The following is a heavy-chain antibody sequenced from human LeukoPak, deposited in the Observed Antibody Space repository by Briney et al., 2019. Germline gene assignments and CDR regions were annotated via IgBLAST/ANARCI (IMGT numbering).Heavy chain of an antibody. V-gene: IGHV4-38-2*02. Sequence: SETLSLTCGVSGYSISIGYYWAWIRQPPGKGLEWIASIYHSGTTYFNPSLQSRVSLSVDTSKNQFSLKVKSVTAADTAVYYCARDPAMTFNWFDPWGQGTLVTVSS. CDR3: ARDPAMTFNWFDP. CDR1: GYSISIGYY. D-gene: IGHD2-21*02. J-gene: IGHJ5*02. CDR2: IYHSGTT.